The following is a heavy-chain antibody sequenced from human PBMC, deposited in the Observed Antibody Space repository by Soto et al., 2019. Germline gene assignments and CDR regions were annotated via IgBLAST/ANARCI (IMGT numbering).Heavy chain of an antibody. Sequence: QSQTLSLTCAISGDSVSSNSAAWNWIRQSPSRGLEWLGRTYYRSKWYNDYAVSVKSRITINPDTSKNQFSLQLNSVTPEDTAVYYCARDHESITGTTDWLYLPFDYWGQGTLVTVSS. V-gene: IGHV6-1*01. CDR3: ARDHESITGTTDWLYLPFDY. CDR2: TYYRSKWYN. D-gene: IGHD1-7*01. J-gene: IGHJ4*02. CDR1: GDSVSSNSAA.